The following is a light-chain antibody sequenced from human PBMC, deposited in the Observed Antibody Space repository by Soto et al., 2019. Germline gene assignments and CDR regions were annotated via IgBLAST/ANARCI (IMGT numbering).Light chain of an antibody. CDR3: QHYNAYPVT. CDR2: KAS. V-gene: IGKV1-5*03. J-gene: IGKJ4*01. Sequence: DIQMTQSPSTLSGSVGDRVTITCRASQTISSWLAWYQQKPGKAPKLLIYKASTLKSGVPSRFSGSGSGTEFTLTISSLQPDDIATYYCQHYNAYPVTFGGGTKVDIK. CDR1: QTISSW.